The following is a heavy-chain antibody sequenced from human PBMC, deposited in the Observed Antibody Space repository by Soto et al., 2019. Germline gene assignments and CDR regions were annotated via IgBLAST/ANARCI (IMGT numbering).Heavy chain of an antibody. J-gene: IGHJ4*02. CDR2: ISGSGCST. Sequence: GGSLRLSCAASGFTFSSYAMSWVRQAPGKGLEWVSAISGSGCSTYYADSVKCRFTISRDNSKNTLYLQMNSLRAEDTAVYYCATAVPGIAAAAESYYFDCWGQGTVVTSPQ. D-gene: IGHD6-13*01. CDR1: GFTFSSYA. V-gene: IGHV3-23*01. CDR3: ATAVPGIAAAAESYYFDC.